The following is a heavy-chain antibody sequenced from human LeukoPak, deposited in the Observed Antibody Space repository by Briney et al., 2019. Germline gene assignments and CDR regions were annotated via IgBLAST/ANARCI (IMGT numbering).Heavy chain of an antibody. CDR1: GYSFILYG. D-gene: IGHD4-11*01. J-gene: IGHJ4*02. V-gene: IGHV1-18*01. Sequence: ASVKVSCKTSGYSFILYGISWVRQAPGQGPEWMGLISTSTGDTKYTQKFQGRVTLTTDTSTSTAYMELSSLRSDDTAVYYCARDDNYGIFVNVDYWGQGTLVSVSS. CDR3: ARDDNYGIFVNVDY. CDR2: ISTSTGDT.